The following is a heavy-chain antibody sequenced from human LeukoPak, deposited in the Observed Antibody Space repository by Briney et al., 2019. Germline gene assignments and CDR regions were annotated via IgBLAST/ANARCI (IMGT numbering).Heavy chain of an antibody. J-gene: IGHJ4*02. CDR2: VYYTGST. CDR1: DGSFASYF. V-gene: IGHV4-59*08. D-gene: IGHD6-6*01. CDR3: ARHFAYSSSSYFDY. Sequence: PSETLSLNCAVSDGSFASYFWSWIRQPPGKGLEWIGYVYYTGSTNYNPSLKSRVTMFEDKSKNQFSLRLSSVTVADTAVYYCARHFAYSSSSYFDYWGQGSLVTVSS.